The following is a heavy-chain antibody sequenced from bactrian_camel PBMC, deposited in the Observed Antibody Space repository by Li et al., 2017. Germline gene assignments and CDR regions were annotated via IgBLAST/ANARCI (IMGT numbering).Heavy chain of an antibody. CDR1: GFNLGDSD. CDR3: VRDREYYAGPD. CDR2: ISSSDGST. J-gene: IGHJ4*01. V-gene: IGHV3S66*01. D-gene: IGHD1*01. Sequence: DVQLVESGGGSVQAGGSLTLSCSASGFNLGDSDMGWYRQAPGNECELVATISSSDGSTYYADSVKGRSTISRDNAKNTVYLQMNSLKPDDTAVYYCVRDREYYAGPDWGQGTQVTVS.